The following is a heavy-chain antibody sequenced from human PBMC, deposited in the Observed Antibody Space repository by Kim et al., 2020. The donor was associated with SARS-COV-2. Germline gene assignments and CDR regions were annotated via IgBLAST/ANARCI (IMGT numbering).Heavy chain of an antibody. D-gene: IGHD5-12*01. Sequence: PTPKSRVTMSVDTTKNQYSLKLSSVTAADTDVYYCAGAGDGYNVDAFDIWGQGTMVTVSS. V-gene: IGHV4-4*07. CDR3: AGAGDGYNVDAFDI. J-gene: IGHJ3*02.